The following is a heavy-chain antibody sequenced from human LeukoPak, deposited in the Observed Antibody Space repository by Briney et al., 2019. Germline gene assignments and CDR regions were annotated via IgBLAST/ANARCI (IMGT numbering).Heavy chain of an antibody. V-gene: IGHV4-31*03. CDR1: GGSINSGGYY. CDR3: ARGDIAGYRY. J-gene: IGHJ4*02. Sequence: PSQTLSLTCTFSGGSINSGGYYWSWIRQHPGKGLEWIGSIYYTGNTDYTPSLKSRVPISVDTSKNQFSLKLSSVTAADTAVYYCARGDIAGYRYWGQGTLVTVSS. CDR2: IYYTGNT. D-gene: IGHD6-13*01.